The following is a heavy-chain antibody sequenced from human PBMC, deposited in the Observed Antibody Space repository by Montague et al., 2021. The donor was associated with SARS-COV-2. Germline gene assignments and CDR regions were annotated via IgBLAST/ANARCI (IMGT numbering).Heavy chain of an antibody. J-gene: IGHJ3*02. Sequence: SETLSLTCIVSGSSVRSYYWSWIRQPPGKGLERIGYIYDGGSTNYNPSXXSRVTISVDTSKNQFSLKLSSVTAADTAVYYCARRGRKLLPVATTIGGFDIWGQGTMVTVSS. CDR2: IYDGGST. V-gene: IGHV4-59*08. CDR1: GSSVRSYY. CDR3: ARRGRKLLPVATTIGGFDI. D-gene: IGHD5-12*01.